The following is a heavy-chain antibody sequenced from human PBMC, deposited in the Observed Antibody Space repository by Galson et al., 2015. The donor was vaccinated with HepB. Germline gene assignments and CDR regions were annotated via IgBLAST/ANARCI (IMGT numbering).Heavy chain of an antibody. J-gene: IGHJ3*02. CDR1: GGSISSYY. V-gene: IGHV4-59*01. Sequence: ETLSLTCTVSGGSISSYYWSWIRQPPGKGLEWIGYIYYSGSTNYNPSLKSRVTISVDTSKNQFSLKLSSVTAADTAVYYCARHTAMKTADAFDIWGQGTMVTVSS. D-gene: IGHD5-18*01. CDR3: ARHTAMKTADAFDI. CDR2: IYYSGST.